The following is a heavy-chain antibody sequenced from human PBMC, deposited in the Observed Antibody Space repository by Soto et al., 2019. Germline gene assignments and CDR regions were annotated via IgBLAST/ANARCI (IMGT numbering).Heavy chain of an antibody. Sequence: SETLSLTCTVSGGSISSYYWSWIRQPPGEGLEWIGEIYHSGSTNYNPSLKSRVTISVDKSKNQFSLKLSSVTAADTAVYYCARDFPSDTGTGYWGQGTLVTVSS. CDR1: GGSISSYY. CDR2: IYHSGST. D-gene: IGHD5-18*01. V-gene: IGHV4-59*12. J-gene: IGHJ4*02. CDR3: ARDFPSDTGTGY.